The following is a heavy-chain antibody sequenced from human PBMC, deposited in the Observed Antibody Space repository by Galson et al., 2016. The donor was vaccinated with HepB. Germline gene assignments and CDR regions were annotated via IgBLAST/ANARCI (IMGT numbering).Heavy chain of an antibody. J-gene: IGHJ4*02. D-gene: IGHD1-26*01. CDR3: ARRGGSYYYFDS. CDR1: GGTFSSYA. V-gene: IGHV1-69*13. CDR2: IIPFFGPA. Sequence: SVKVSCKASGGTFSSYAISWVRQAPGQGLEWMGGIIPFFGPANYAQKFQGRVTITADESTSTVYMELRSLRSEETAVYYCARRGGSYYYFDSWGQGTLVTVSS.